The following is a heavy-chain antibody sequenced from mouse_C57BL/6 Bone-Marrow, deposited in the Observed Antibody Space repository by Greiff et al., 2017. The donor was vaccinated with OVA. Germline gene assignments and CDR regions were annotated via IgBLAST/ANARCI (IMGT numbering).Heavy chain of an antibody. D-gene: IGHD4-1*01. J-gene: IGHJ1*03. CDR1: GFTFSDAW. CDR2: IRNKADNHAT. Sequence: EVHLVESGGGLVQPGGSMKLSCAASGFTFSDAWMAWVRQSPEQGLEWVAEIRNKADNHATYYAESGKGRFTISRDDSKSSVYLQMTSLSAEDTGSYYGTRDWDEWYFDVWGTGTTVTVSS. V-gene: IGHV6-6*01. CDR3: TRDWDEWYFDV.